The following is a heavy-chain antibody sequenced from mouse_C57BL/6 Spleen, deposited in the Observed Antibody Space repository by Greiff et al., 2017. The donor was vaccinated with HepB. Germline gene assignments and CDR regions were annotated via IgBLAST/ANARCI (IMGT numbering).Heavy chain of an antibody. D-gene: IGHD3-3*01. J-gene: IGHJ1*03. CDR2: IYPGDGDT. V-gene: IGHV1-82*01. CDR3: ARRRAATGYFDV. Sequence: VQLQQSGPELVKPGASVKISCKASGYAFSSSWMNWVKQRPGKGLEWIGRIYPGDGDTNYNGKFKGKATLTADKSSSTAYMQLSSLTSEDSAVYFCARRRAATGYFDVWGTGTTVTVSS. CDR1: GYAFSSSW.